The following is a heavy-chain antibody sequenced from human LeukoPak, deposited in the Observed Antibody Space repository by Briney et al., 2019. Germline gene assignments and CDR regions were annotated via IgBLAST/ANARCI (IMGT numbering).Heavy chain of an antibody. V-gene: IGHV4-39*07. J-gene: IGHJ4*02. D-gene: IGHD3-9*01. CDR3: ARGTTPDW. CDR1: GGSISSSSYY. CDR2: IYYSGST. Sequence: SETLSLTCTVSGGSISSSSYYWGWIRQPPGKGLEWIGSIYYSGSTYYNPSLKSRVTISVDTSKNQFSLKLSSVTAADTAVYYCARGTTPDWWGQGTLVTVSS.